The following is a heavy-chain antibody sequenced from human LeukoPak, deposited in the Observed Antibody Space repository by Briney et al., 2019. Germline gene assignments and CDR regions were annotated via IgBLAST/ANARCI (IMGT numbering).Heavy chain of an antibody. CDR1: GGSISSYY. CDR2: IYYSGST. V-gene: IGHV4-59*08. D-gene: IGHD2-21*02. CDR3: ARIAYCGGDCYYADY. Sequence: PSETLSLTRTVSGGSISSYYWSWIRQPPGKGLEWIGYIYYSGSTNYNPSLKSRVTISVDTSKNQFSLKLSSVTAADTAVYYCARIAYCGGDCYYADYWGQGTLVTVSS. J-gene: IGHJ4*02.